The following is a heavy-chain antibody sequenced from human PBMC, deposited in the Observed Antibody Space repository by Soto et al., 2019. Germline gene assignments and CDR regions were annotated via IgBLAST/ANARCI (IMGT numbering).Heavy chain of an antibody. V-gene: IGHV3-23*01. J-gene: IGHJ6*02. CDR1: GFTFSSYA. D-gene: IGHD5-18*01. Sequence: PGGSLRLSCAASGFTFSSYAMSWVRQAPGKGLEWVSAISGSGGSTYHADSVKGRFTISRDNSKNTLYLQMNSLRAEDTAVYYCAKDSRDTAMVTGGMDVWGQGTTVTVSS. CDR2: ISGSGGST. CDR3: AKDSRDTAMVTGGMDV.